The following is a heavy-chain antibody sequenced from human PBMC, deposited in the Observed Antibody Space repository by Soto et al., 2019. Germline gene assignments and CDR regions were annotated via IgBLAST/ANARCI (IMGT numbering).Heavy chain of an antibody. CDR3: ATNVGASDAFDI. D-gene: IGHD1-26*01. CDR1: GGSISSGGYS. CDR2: IYHSGST. V-gene: IGHV4-30-2*01. J-gene: IGHJ3*02. Sequence: SETLSLTCAVSGGSISSGGYSWSWIRQPPGKGLEWIGYIYHSGSTYYNPSLKSRVTISVDRSKNQFSLKLSSVTAADTAVYYCATNVGASDAFDIWGQGTMVTVSS.